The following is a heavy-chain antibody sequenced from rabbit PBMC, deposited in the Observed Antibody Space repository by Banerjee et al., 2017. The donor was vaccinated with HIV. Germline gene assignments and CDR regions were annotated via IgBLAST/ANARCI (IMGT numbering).Heavy chain of an antibody. V-gene: IGHV1S45*01. CDR3: AREGDVGYGDVGL. Sequence: QEQLEESGGDLVKPGASLTLTCTASGFTLSSYWTYWVRQAPGKGLEWIARIKIDSGSTWYASWAKGRFTISKTSSTTVTLQMTSLTAADTATYFCAREGDVGYGDVGLWGPGTLVTVS. CDR1: GFTLSSYW. CDR2: IKIDSGST. D-gene: IGHD6-1*01. J-gene: IGHJ6*01.